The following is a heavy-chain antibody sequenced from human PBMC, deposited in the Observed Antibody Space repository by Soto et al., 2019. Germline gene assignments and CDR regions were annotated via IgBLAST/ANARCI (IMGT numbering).Heavy chain of an antibody. D-gene: IGHD2-2*03. CDR2: ISAYNGNT. CDR3: ARVSVPRLVIVLVAAATWPIYV. CDR1: GYTFTSYG. V-gene: IGHV1-18*01. Sequence: GASVKVSCKASGYTFTSYGISWVRQAPGQGLEWMGWISAYNGNTNYAQKLQGRVTMTTDTSTSTAYMELRSLRSDDTAVYYCARVSVPRLVIVLVAAATWPIYVSAQRTTVPVS. J-gene: IGHJ6*02.